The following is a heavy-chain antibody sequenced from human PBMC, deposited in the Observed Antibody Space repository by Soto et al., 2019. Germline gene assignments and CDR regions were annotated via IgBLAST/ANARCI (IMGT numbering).Heavy chain of an antibody. CDR1: GGSISSYY. Sequence: QVQLQESGPGLVKPSETLSLTCTVSGGSISSYYWSWIRQPPGKGLEWFGYIYYSGSTNYNPSLKSRVTIAVDTSKNQFALKLSSVAAADQAVYYRARGAGYPILPSAWYFDLWGRGTLVTVSS. CDR2: IYYSGST. V-gene: IGHV4-59*01. D-gene: IGHD1-26*01. J-gene: IGHJ2*01. CDR3: ARGAGYPILPSAWYFDL.